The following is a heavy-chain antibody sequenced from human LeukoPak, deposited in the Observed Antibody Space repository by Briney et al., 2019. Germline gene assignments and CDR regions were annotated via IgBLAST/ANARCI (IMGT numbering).Heavy chain of an antibody. J-gene: IGHJ4*02. CDR2: ISSSSSYI. Sequence: PGGSLRLSCAASGFTFSSYSMNWVRQAPGKGLEWVSSISSSSSYIYYADSVKGRFTISRDNAKNSLYLQMNSLRAEDTAVYYCARLLSIAAAGLDYWGQGTLVTVSS. D-gene: IGHD6-13*01. CDR3: ARLLSIAAAGLDY. V-gene: IGHV3-21*01. CDR1: GFTFSSYS.